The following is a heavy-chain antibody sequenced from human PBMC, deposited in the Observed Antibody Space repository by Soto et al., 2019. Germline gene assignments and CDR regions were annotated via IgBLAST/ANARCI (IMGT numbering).Heavy chain of an antibody. Sequence: QVHLQESGPGLVKPSETLSLTCTVSGGSIGGYYWNWIRQPPGKGLEWLGYIYFSGSTHYNPSLKTRLTISVDTSKKQFSLNLRSVTAADTAVYYCARQEAVAGTPLDSWGQGTLVSVSS. CDR1: GGSIGGYY. CDR3: ARQEAVAGTPLDS. V-gene: IGHV4-59*01. D-gene: IGHD6-19*01. J-gene: IGHJ4*02. CDR2: IYFSGST.